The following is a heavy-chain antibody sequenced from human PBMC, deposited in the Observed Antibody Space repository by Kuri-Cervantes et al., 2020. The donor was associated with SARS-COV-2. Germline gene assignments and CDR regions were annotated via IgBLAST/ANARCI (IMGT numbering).Heavy chain of an antibody. V-gene: IGHV3-30*02. CDR1: GFTFSSYG. CDR3: AKDWEGNWGWDAFDI. D-gene: IGHD7-27*01. Sequence: GGSLRLSCAASGFTFSSYGMHWVRQAPGKGLEWVAFIRYDGSNKYYADSVKGRFTISRDNSKNTLYLQMNSLRAEDTAVYYCAKDWEGNWGWDAFDIWGQGTMVTVSS. J-gene: IGHJ3*02. CDR2: IRYDGSNK.